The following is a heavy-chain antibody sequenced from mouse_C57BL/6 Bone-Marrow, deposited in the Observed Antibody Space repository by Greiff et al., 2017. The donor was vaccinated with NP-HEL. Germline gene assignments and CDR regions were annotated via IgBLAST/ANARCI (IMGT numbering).Heavy chain of an antibody. CDR1: GFNIKDDY. V-gene: IGHV14-4*01. Sequence: EVQLQQSGAELVRPGASVKLSCTASGFNIKDDYMHWVKQRPEQGLEWIGWIDPENGDTEYASKFQGKATITADTSSNTAYLQLSCLTSEDTAVYYCTSYDGYAYWGQGTLVTVSA. CDR3: TSYDGYAY. D-gene: IGHD2-3*01. CDR2: IDPENGDT. J-gene: IGHJ3*01.